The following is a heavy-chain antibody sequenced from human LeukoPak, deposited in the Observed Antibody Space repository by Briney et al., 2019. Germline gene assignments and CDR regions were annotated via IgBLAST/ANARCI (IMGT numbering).Heavy chain of an antibody. V-gene: IGHV1-69*01. CDR2: IIPIFGTA. Sequence: ASVKVSCKASGGTFSSYAISWVRQAPGQGLEWMGGIIPIFGTANYAQKFQGRVTITADESTSTAYMELSSLRSEDTAAYYCASGGSGYYYYYGMDVWGQGTTVTVSS. CDR3: ASGGSGYYYYYGMDV. CDR1: GGTFSSYA. J-gene: IGHJ6*02. D-gene: IGHD6-19*01.